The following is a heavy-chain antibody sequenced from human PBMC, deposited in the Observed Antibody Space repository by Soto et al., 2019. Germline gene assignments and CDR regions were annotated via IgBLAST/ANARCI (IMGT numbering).Heavy chain of an antibody. CDR1: GFTVSSNY. V-gene: IGHV3-53*01. Sequence: PGGSLRLSGAASGFTVSSNYMSWVRQAPGKGLEWVSVIYSGGSTYYADSVKGRFTISRDNSKNTLYLQMNSLRAEDTAVYYCARVRMEYSYGHYYYYGMDVWGQGTTVTVSS. CDR3: ARVRMEYSYGHYYYYGMDV. J-gene: IGHJ6*02. D-gene: IGHD5-18*01. CDR2: IYSGGST.